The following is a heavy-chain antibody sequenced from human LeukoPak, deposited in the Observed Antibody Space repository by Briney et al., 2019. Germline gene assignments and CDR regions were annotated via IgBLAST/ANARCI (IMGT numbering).Heavy chain of an antibody. CDR1: GFTFSNDR. D-gene: IGHD3-16*01. V-gene: IGHV3-74*01. CDR2: IKSDGSTT. CDR3: VRGLGDY. J-gene: IGHJ4*02. Sequence: GGSLRLSCAASGFTFSNDRMHWVRQAPGKGLVWVSHIKSDGSTTDYADSVKGRFTISRDNAKNTLYLERNSLRADDTAMYYCVRGLGDYWGQGALVTVSS.